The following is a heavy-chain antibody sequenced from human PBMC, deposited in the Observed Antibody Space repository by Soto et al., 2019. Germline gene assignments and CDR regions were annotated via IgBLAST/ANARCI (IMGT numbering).Heavy chain of an antibody. Sequence: ESGGGVVQPGRSLRLSCAASGFTFSSYGMHWVRQAPGKGLEWVAVISYDGNNKYYADSVKGRFTISRDNSKNTLYLQMNSLIAEDTAVYYCAKDRQAGIFDYWGQGTLVTVSS. J-gene: IGHJ4*02. V-gene: IGHV3-30*18. D-gene: IGHD3-10*01. CDR3: AKDRQAGIFDY. CDR1: GFTFSSYG. CDR2: ISYDGNNK.